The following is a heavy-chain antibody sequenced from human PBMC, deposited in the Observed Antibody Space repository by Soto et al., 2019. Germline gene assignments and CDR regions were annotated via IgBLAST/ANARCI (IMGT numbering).Heavy chain of an antibody. J-gene: IGHJ4*02. V-gene: IGHV3-49*04. CDR3: TREHPYHDFLTAFDY. Sequence: PGGSLRLSCTASGFTFGAYAMSWVRQAPGKGLEWVGFIRNKGYGGTTEYAASVTGRFTISRDDSKSIAYLQMNSLKTEDTAVYYCTREHPYHDFLTAFDYWGQGALVTVSS. CDR1: GFTFGAYA. D-gene: IGHD3-16*01. CDR2: IRNKGYGGTT.